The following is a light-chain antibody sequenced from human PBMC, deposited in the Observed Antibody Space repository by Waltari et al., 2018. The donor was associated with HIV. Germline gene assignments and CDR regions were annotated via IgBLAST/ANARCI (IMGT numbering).Light chain of an antibody. CDR1: SGHSDYA. J-gene: IGLJ2*01. V-gene: IGLV4-69*01. CDR2: LNNDGSH. Sequence: QPVLTQWPSDAASLGASVKLTCTLSSGHSDYAIAWHQHYPEKGPRYLMRLNNDGSHYKGDGIPDRFSGSSSGAERYLIISSLQSGDEAYYYCQTWDTGVIIFGGGTKLTVL. CDR3: QTWDTGVII.